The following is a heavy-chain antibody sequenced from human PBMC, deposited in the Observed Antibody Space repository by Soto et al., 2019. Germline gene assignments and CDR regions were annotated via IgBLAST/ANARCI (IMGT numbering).Heavy chain of an antibody. J-gene: IGHJ4*02. CDR1: GFTLSNYA. Sequence: GGSLRLSCEASGFTLSNYAITWSRQAPGKGLEWVSLISANDVGTYYAESVKTRFTISTDQSRNTVYLQMDSLRADDTAIYYCAKAKNDYNWDNRPPFDYWGQGTLVTVSS. V-gene: IGHV3-23*01. CDR2: ISANDVGT. D-gene: IGHD1-20*01. CDR3: AKAKNDYNWDNRPPFDY.